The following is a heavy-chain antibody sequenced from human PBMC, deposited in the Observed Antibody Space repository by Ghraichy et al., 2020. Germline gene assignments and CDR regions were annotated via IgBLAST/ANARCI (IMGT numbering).Heavy chain of an antibody. V-gene: IGHV3-74*01. CDR3: AREAYLSGSHYVDY. J-gene: IGHJ4*02. CDR2: INNDGSII. CDR1: GFTFSSYW. Sequence: GGSLRLSCAASGFTFSSYWMHWVRQAPGKGLVWVSRINNDGSIISYADSVKGRFTISRDNAKNTLYLQMNSLRAEDTAVYYCAREAYLSGSHYVDYWGQGTLVTVSS. D-gene: IGHD3-10*01.